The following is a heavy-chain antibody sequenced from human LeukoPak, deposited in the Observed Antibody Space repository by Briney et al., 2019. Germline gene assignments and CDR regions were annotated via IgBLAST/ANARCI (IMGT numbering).Heavy chain of an antibody. J-gene: IGHJ4*02. CDR3: ARDLGTRKSIAFAD. V-gene: IGHV3-21*01. CDR1: GFSPSSYR. Sequence: GGPLRLSCAASGFSPSSYRMNWVRQAPGKGLEWVASISSNNGYIYYADSVKGRFTISRDNGENSLHLQMNSLRAEDAAVYYCARDLGTRKSIAFADWGQGTLVTVSS. CDR2: ISSNNGYI. D-gene: IGHD6-6*01.